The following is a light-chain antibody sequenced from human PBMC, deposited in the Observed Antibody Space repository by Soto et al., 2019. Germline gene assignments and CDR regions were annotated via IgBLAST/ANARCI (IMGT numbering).Light chain of an antibody. CDR2: DVS. CDR3: SSYTRSSTRV. CDR1: SSDVGAYIQ. Sequence: QSARTQPASVSGSPGQSITISCTGTSSDVGAYIQVSWYQQHPGKAPKVMIYDVSSRTSGVSNRFSGSKSGNTAFLTISGLQAEDEADYYCSSYTRSSTRVFGTGTKLTVL. V-gene: IGLV2-14*03. J-gene: IGLJ1*01.